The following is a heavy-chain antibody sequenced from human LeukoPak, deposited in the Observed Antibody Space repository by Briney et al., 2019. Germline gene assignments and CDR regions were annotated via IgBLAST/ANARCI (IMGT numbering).Heavy chain of an antibody. D-gene: IGHD3-9*01. Sequence: SETLSLTCAVSGYSISSGYYWGWIRQPPGKGLEWIGSIYHSGSTYYNPSLKSRVTISVDTSKNQFSLKLSSVTAADTAVYYCARGSSSYDILTGYYGYGGQGTLVTVSS. CDR1: GYSISSGYY. J-gene: IGHJ4*02. V-gene: IGHV4-38-2*01. CDR2: IYHSGST. CDR3: ARGSSSYDILTGYYGY.